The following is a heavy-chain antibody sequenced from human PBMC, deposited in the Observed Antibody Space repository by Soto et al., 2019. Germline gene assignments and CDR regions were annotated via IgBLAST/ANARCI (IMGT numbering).Heavy chain of an antibody. CDR3: ARALYSYGPKFDP. J-gene: IGHJ5*02. D-gene: IGHD5-18*01. CDR1: GGSISSGGYS. CDR2: IYYSGST. V-gene: IGHV4-61*08. Sequence: SETLSLTCTVSGGSISSGGYSWSWIRQPPGKGLEWIGYIYYSGSTNYNPSLKSRVTISVDTSKNQFSLKLSSVTAADTAVYYCARALYSYGPKFDPWGQGTLVTVSS.